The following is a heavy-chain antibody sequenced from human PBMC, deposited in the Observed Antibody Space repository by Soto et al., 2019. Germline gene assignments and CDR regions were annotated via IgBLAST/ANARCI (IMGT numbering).Heavy chain of an antibody. Sequence: QVQLVESGGGVVQPGRSLRLSCAASGFTFSSYGMHWVRQAPGKGLEWVGVIWYDGSNKYYADSVKGRFTISRDNSKNTLYLQMNSLRAEDTAVYYCARDKGAGYSYVRRWGQGTLVTVSS. CDR3: ARDKGAGYSYVRR. CDR1: GFTFSSYG. CDR2: IWYDGSNK. J-gene: IGHJ4*02. V-gene: IGHV3-33*01. D-gene: IGHD5-18*01.